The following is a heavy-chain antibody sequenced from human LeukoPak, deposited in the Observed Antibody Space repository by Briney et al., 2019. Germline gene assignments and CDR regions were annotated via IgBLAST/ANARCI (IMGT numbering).Heavy chain of an antibody. CDR3: ARLETSGYAYAPFDY. CDR2: IYPGDSDT. V-gene: IGHV5-51*01. D-gene: IGHD5-12*01. CDR1: GYSFTNYW. J-gene: IGHJ4*02. Sequence: GESLKISCKGSGYSFTNYWIGWVRQMPGKGLEWMGIIYPGDSDTRYSPSFQGQVTISADKSISTAYLQWSSLKASDTATYYCARLETSGYAYAPFDYWGQGTLVTVSS.